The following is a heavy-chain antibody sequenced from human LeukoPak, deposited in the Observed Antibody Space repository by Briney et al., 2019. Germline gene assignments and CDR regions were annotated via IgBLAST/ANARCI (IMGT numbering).Heavy chain of an antibody. CDR2: LNQDGSEK. CDR3: ARAYGYAFDN. CDR1: GFTFSSNW. D-gene: IGHD2-8*01. V-gene: IGHV3-7*05. Sequence: GGSLRPSCEPSGFTFSSNWMSWVRQAPEKGLEWVANLNQDGSEKYYVDSVKGRFTISRDNAKNSLYLQMNSLRAEDTAVYYCARAYGYAFDNWGLGTLVTVSS. J-gene: IGHJ4*02.